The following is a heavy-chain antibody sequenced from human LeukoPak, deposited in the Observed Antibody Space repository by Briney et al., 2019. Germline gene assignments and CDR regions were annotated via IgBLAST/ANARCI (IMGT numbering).Heavy chain of an antibody. CDR1: GGSISSSSYY. D-gene: IGHD3-10*01. CDR3: ASAKGIYYYYYMDV. V-gene: IGHV4-39*01. J-gene: IGHJ6*03. Sequence: SETLSLTCTVSGGSISSSSYYWGWIRQPPGKGLEWIGSIYYSGSTYYNPSLKSRVTISVDTSKNQFSLKPSSVTAADTAVYYCASAKGIYYYYYMDVWGKGTTVTVSS. CDR2: IYYSGST.